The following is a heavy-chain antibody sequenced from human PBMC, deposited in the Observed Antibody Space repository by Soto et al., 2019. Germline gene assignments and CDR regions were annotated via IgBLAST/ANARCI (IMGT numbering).Heavy chain of an antibody. J-gene: IGHJ6*03. CDR2: ISYDGSSK. CDR1: GFTFSSYL. D-gene: IGHD1-1*01. CDR3: AFNWNDIYYMDV. Sequence: QVQLVESGGGVVQPGKSLRLSCAASGFTFSSYLMHWVCQAPGTGLEWVALISYDGSSKNYADSVKGRFTVSRDNSKNTLYLQMNSLRAEDTALYYCAFNWNDIYYMDVWGKGTTVTVSS. V-gene: IGHV3-30*03.